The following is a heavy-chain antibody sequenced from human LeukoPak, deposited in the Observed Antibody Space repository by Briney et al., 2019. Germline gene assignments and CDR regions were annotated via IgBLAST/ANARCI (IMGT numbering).Heavy chain of an antibody. Sequence: IPSETLSLTCTVSGGSISSYYWSWIRQPPGKGLEWIGYIYYSGSTNYNPSLKSRVTISVDTSKNQFSLKLSSVTAADTAVYYCVTGEGAFDIWGQGTMVTVSS. J-gene: IGHJ3*02. CDR2: IYYSGST. D-gene: IGHD7-27*01. V-gene: IGHV4-59*08. CDR1: GGSISSYY. CDR3: VTGEGAFDI.